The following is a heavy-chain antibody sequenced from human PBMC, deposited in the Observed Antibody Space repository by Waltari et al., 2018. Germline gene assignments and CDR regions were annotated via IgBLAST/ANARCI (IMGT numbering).Heavy chain of an antibody. D-gene: IGHD6-13*01. V-gene: IGHV1-69*13. CDR3: ARAFSRSSTWYGVGNYRPFDC. CDR1: GDTFSSYA. Sequence: QVQLVQSGAEVKKPGSSVKVSCKASGDTFSSYAISWVRQAPGQGLEWMGGMIPVFGTANYAQKFQGGVTITADESTSTAYVELSSLRSEDTAVYYCARAFSRSSTWYGVGNYRPFDCWGQGTLVTVSS. J-gene: IGHJ4*02. CDR2: MIPVFGTA.